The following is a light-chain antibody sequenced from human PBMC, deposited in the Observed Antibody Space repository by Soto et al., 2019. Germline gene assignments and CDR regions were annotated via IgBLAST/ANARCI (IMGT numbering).Light chain of an antibody. CDR1: QSVSSSY. CDR2: DAS. CDR3: QQRSNWPLIT. Sequence: IVLTQSPATLSLSPWERATLSCRASQSVSSSYLAWYQQKPGQAPRLLIYDASNRATGIPARFSGSGSGTDFTLTISSLEPEDFAVYYCQQRSNWPLITFGQGTRLEIK. V-gene: IGKV3-11*01. J-gene: IGKJ5*01.